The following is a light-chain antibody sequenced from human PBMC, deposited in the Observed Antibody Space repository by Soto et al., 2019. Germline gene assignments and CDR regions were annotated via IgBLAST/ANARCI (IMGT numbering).Light chain of an antibody. CDR3: SSYAGGNNLV. J-gene: IGLJ2*01. V-gene: IGLV2-8*01. CDR1: NSDVGGYDR. CDR2: EVY. Sequence: QSALTQPASVSGSPGQSITISCTGTNSDVGGYDRVSWYQHHPGKAPKLLIFEVYNRPSGISDRFSGSKSGDTASLTVSGLQAEDEADYYCSSYAGGNNLVFGGGTQLTVL.